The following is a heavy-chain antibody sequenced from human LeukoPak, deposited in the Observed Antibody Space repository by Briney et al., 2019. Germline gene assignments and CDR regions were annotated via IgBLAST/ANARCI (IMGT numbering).Heavy chain of an antibody. CDR1: XXTFXXXA. CDR3: ARDGYGDYTDDY. CDR2: IIPIFGTA. J-gene: IGHJ4*02. Sequence: SXXTFXXXAISWVRQAPGQGLEWMGRIIPIFGTANYAQKFQGRVTITTDESTSTAYMELSSLRSEDTAVYYCARDGYGDYTDDYWGQGTLVTVSS. V-gene: IGHV1-69*05. D-gene: IGHD4-17*01.